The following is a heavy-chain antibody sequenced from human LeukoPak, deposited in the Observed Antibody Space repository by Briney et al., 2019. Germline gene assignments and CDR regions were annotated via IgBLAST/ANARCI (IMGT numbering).Heavy chain of an antibody. Sequence: ASVKVSFKASGYTFTNYGINWVRQAPGRGLEWMGWISAYNGNTHYAQKFQGRVSLTRDMSISTAYMELSRLTSDDTAVYYCARDHNWGPDYWGQGTLVSVSS. D-gene: IGHD7-27*01. CDR1: GYTFTNYG. V-gene: IGHV1-18*01. J-gene: IGHJ4*02. CDR2: ISAYNGNT. CDR3: ARDHNWGPDY.